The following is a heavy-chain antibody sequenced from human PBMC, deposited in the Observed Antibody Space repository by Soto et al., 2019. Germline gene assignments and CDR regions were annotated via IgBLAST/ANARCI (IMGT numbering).Heavy chain of an antibody. V-gene: IGHV3-23*01. CDR1: GFTFSRNA. J-gene: IGHJ4*02. CDR2: ISGGGGDT. CDR3: AKSEPYGSGSYYFDY. D-gene: IGHD1-26*01. Sequence: EVQLLESGGGLVQPGGSLRLSCAASGFTFSRNAMSWVRQAPGKGLEWVSGISGGGGDTYYADSVKGRFTISRDNSKNTLYLQMNSLRAEDTAIYYCAKSEPYGSGSYYFDYWGQGTLVTVSS.